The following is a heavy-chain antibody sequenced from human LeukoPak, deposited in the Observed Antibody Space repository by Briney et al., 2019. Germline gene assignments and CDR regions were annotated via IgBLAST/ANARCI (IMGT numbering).Heavy chain of an antibody. J-gene: IGHJ5*02. CDR2: INHSGST. CDR3: ARGGFTMVRGVIRWFDP. CDR1: GGSFSGYY. Sequence: SETLSLTCAVYGGSFSGYYWSWIRQPPGKGLEWIGEINHSGSTNYNPSLKSRVTISVDTSKNQFSLKLNSVTAADTAVYYCARGGFTMVRGVIRWFDPWGQGILVTVSS. D-gene: IGHD3-10*01. V-gene: IGHV4-34*01.